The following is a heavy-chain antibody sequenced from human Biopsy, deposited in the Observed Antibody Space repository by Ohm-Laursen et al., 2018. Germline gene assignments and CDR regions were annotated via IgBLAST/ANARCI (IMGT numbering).Heavy chain of an antibody. V-gene: IGHV4-38-2*01. CDR3: ARATNSTGWPYYYFYGMDV. Sequence: TLSLTCAVSGYSVTNDYYWGWIRQPPGKGLEWIGNIYYDGITYYNPSLKSRVAMSVDTSKNQLSLRLTSVTAADTAVYYCARATNSTGWPYYYFYGMDVWGQGTTVTVSS. D-gene: IGHD2/OR15-2a*01. J-gene: IGHJ6*02. CDR1: GYSVTNDYY. CDR2: IYYDGIT.